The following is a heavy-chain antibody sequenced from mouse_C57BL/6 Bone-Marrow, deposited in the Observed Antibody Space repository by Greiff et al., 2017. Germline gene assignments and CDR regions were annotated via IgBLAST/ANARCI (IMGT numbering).Heavy chain of an antibody. CDR3: ARHYYGSSYWYFDV. CDR2: ISNGGGST. Sequence: EVMLVESGGGLVQPGGSLKLSCAASGFTFSDYYMYWVRQTPEKRLEWVAYISNGGGSTYYPDTVKGRFTISSYNAKNTLYLQMSRLKSEDTAMYYCARHYYGSSYWYFDVWGTGTTVTVSS. D-gene: IGHD1-1*01. V-gene: IGHV5-12*01. CDR1: GFTFSDYY. J-gene: IGHJ1*03.